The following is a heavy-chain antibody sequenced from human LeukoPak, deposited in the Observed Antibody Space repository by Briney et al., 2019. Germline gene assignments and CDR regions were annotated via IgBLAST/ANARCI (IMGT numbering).Heavy chain of an antibody. J-gene: IGHJ4*02. CDR3: ARGLRSGSNPFDY. Sequence: SETLSLTCTVSGGSISSGGYYWSWIRQPPGKGLEWIGYIYHSGSTYYNPSLKSRVTISVDRSKNQFSLKLSSVTAADTAVYYCARGLRSGSNPFDYWGQGTLVTVSS. V-gene: IGHV4-30-2*01. CDR2: IYHSGST. D-gene: IGHD3-10*02. CDR1: GGSISSGGYY.